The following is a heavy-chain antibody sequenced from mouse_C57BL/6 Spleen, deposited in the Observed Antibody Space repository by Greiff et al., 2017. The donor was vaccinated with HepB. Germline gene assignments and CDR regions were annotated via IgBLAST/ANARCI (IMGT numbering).Heavy chain of an antibody. Sequence: EVKLVESGEGLVKPGGSLKLSCAASGFTFSSYAMSWVRQTPEKRLEWVAYISSGGDYIYYADTVKGRFTISRDNARNTLYLQMSSLKSEDTAMYYCTRDVIFYYAMDYWGQGTSVTVSS. CDR3: TRDVIFYYAMDY. J-gene: IGHJ4*01. CDR2: ISSGGDYI. V-gene: IGHV5-9-1*02. CDR1: GFTFSSYA.